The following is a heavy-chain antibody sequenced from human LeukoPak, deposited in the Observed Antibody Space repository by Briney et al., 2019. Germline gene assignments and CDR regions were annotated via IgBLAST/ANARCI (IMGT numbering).Heavy chain of an antibody. J-gene: IGHJ5*02. Sequence: SETLSLTCTVSGGSISGYYWSWLRQPPGKGLEWIGYIYYTGSTNYNPSLKSRVTISVDTSKNQFSLKLSSVTAADTAVYYCARGTMMVGPWGQGTLVTVSS. D-gene: IGHD3-22*01. CDR1: GGSISGYY. CDR3: ARGTMMVGP. V-gene: IGHV4-59*01. CDR2: IYYTGST.